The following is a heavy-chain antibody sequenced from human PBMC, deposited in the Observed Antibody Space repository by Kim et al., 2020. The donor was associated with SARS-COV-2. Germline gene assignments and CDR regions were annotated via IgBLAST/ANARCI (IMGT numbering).Heavy chain of an antibody. Sequence: GGSLRLSCAASGFTFSSYAMSWVRQAPGKGLEWVSAISGSGGSTYYADSVKGRFTISRDNSKNTLYLQMNSLRAEDTAVYYCAKAMVRGVTIDIDAFDIWGQGTMVTVSS. CDR3: AKAMVRGVTIDIDAFDI. V-gene: IGHV3-23*01. CDR1: GFTFSSYA. CDR2: ISGSGGST. J-gene: IGHJ3*02. D-gene: IGHD3-10*01.